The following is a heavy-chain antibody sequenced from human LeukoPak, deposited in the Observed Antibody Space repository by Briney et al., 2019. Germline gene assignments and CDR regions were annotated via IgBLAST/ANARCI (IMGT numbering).Heavy chain of an antibody. CDR1: GFTFSNYN. J-gene: IGHJ3*02. V-gene: IGHV3-30-3*01. D-gene: IGHD2-8*02. CDR3: ASYGYWVDAFDI. Sequence: PGGSLRLSCAASGFTFSNYNMHWVRQAPGKGLEWVAVISYDGSNKYYADSVKGRFTISRDNSKNTLYLQMNSLRAEDTAVYYCASYGYWVDAFDIWGQGTMVTVSS. CDR2: ISYDGSNK.